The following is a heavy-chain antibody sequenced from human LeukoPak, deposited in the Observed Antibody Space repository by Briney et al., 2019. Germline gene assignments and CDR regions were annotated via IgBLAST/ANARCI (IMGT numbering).Heavy chain of an antibody. J-gene: IGHJ4*02. CDR1: GFTFSSYG. Sequence: GGSLRLSCAASGFTFSSYGMHWVRQAPGKGLEWVAFIRYDGSNKYYADSVKGRFTISRDNSKNTLYLQMNSLRAEDTAVYYCAKDQGGEELPTLFDYWGQGALVTVSS. CDR3: AKDQGGEELPTLFDY. D-gene: IGHD1-26*01. V-gene: IGHV3-30*02. CDR2: IRYDGSNK.